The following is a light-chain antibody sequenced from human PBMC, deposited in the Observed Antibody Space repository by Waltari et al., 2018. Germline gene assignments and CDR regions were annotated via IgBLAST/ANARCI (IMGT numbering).Light chain of an antibody. V-gene: IGKV3D-15*01. CDR1: QSVTTK. Sequence: EIVMTQSPATLSVSPGEGATLSCRASQSVTTKLAWYHLKPGQAPRLLIYDASSRATGIPARFSGSGFGTEFTLTISSLQSEDFAVYYCQQYHNWPPWTFGRGTKVEIK. CDR3: QQYHNWPPWT. CDR2: DAS. J-gene: IGKJ1*01.